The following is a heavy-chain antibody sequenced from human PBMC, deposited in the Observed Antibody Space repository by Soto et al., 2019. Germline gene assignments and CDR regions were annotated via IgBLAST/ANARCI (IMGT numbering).Heavy chain of an antibody. CDR2: ISHSGST. V-gene: IGHV4-4*02. J-gene: IGHJ4*02. D-gene: IGHD2-21*02. Sequence: QVQLQESGPGLVKPSGTLSLTCAVSGGSISRTDWRSWVRQPPGKGLEWIAEISHSGSTNYNPSLKSRVTMSVDNSKNQFSLKLTSVTAADTAVYYCATQTAPFTWFHWGQGTLVTVSS. CDR3: ATQTAPFTWFH. CDR1: GGSISRTDW.